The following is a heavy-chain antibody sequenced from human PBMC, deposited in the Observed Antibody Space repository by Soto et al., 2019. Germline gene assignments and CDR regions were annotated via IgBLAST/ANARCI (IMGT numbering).Heavy chain of an antibody. CDR3: ARGPTLGSVVVLAPTTDAMDV. V-gene: IGHV6-1*01. CDR2: TYWRSMWSN. J-gene: IGHJ3*01. Sequence: PSQTLSLTCAISGDSVSSNSVAWNWIRQSPSSCLECLAMTYWRSMWSNDYAVLVKSRITIVPGTSKNSFALSLNSVTPEVAAVYYCARGPTLGSVVVLAPTTDAMDVWGQGTMVTVSS. D-gene: IGHD2-15*01. CDR1: GDSVSSNSVA.